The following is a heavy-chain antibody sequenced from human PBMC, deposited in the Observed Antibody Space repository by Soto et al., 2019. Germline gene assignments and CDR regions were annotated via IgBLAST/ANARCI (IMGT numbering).Heavy chain of an antibody. CDR3: ARHALVLIRGYDLRFDY. CDR2: IFYGGST. Sequence: QLQLQESGPGLVKPSETLSLTCTVSGGSISSSSYYWGWIRQPPGKGRGWIGSIFYGGSTYYNPSLKSRVTISVDTSKNQFSLKLSSVTAADTAVYYCARHALVLIRGYDLRFDYWGQGTLVTVSS. CDR1: GGSISSSSYY. V-gene: IGHV4-39*01. D-gene: IGHD5-12*01. J-gene: IGHJ4*02.